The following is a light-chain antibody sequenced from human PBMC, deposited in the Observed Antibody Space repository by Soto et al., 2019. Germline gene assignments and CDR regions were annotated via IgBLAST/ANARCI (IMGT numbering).Light chain of an antibody. CDR2: GAS. CDR1: QSVSNNY. Sequence: ESVLTQSPGTLSLSPGERATLSCRASQSVSNNYLAWYQQKPGQAPRLLIYGASIRVKGIPDRFIGSGSGTDFTLTISRLEPEDFAVYYCQHYVTSLTTFGQGTKVDI. CDR3: QHYVTSLTT. V-gene: IGKV3-20*01. J-gene: IGKJ1*01.